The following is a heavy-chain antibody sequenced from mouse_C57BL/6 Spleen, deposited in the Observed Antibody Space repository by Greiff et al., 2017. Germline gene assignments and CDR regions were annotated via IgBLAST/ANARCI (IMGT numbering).Heavy chain of an antibody. CDR2: IYPGDGDT. V-gene: IGHV1-80*01. D-gene: IGHD6-1*01. J-gene: IGHJ1*03. CDR1: GYAFSSYW. Sequence: QVQLQQSGAELVKPGASVKISCKASGYAFSSYWMHWVKQRPGKGLEWIGQIYPGDGDTNYNGKFKGKATLTADKSSSTAYMQLSSLTSEDSAVYFCARSGHNWYYDVWGTGTTVTVSS. CDR3: ARSGHNWYYDV.